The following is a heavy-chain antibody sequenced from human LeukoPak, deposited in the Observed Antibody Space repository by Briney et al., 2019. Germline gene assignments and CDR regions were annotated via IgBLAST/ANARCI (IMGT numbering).Heavy chain of an antibody. Sequence: SETLSLTYTVSGGSISSSSYYWGWIRQPPGKGLEWIGSIYYSGSTYYNPSLKSRVTISVDTSKNQFSLKLSSVTAADTAVYYCPSGITMIVVVITFDYWGQGTLVTVSS. CDR3: PSGITMIVVVITFDY. CDR2: IYYSGST. D-gene: IGHD3-22*01. J-gene: IGHJ4*02. CDR1: GGSISSSSYY. V-gene: IGHV4-39*07.